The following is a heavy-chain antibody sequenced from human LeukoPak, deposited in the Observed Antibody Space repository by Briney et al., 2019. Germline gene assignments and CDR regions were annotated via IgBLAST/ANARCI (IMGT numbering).Heavy chain of an antibody. V-gene: IGHV4-34*01. Sequence: SETLSLPCAVSGGSFSGFYWSWLRQPPGKGLEWIGEINHSGRTKYNPSLKSRVTISVDTSKSQFSLQLSSVTAADTGVYYCARGALSIVATHFDYWGQGTLVTVSS. CDR2: INHSGRT. CDR1: GGSFSGFY. J-gene: IGHJ4*02. D-gene: IGHD5-12*01. CDR3: ARGALSIVATHFDY.